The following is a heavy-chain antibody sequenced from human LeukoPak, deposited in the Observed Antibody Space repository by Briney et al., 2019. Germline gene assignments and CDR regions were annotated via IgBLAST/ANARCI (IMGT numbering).Heavy chain of an antibody. CDR1: GFTFSSFG. V-gene: IGHV3-30*03. J-gene: IGHJ4*02. CDR2: ISYDGSNK. Sequence: GRSLRLSCAASGFTFSSFGMHWVRQAPGKGLEWVALISYDGSNKYYADSVKGRFTISRDNSKNTLYLQMNSLRAEDTAVYYCARDWSPTAAELDYWGQGTLVTVSS. D-gene: IGHD6-13*01. CDR3: ARDWSPTAAELDY.